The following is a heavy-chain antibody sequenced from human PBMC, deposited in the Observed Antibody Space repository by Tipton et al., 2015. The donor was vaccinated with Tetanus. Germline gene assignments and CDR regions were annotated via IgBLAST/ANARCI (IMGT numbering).Heavy chain of an antibody. J-gene: IGHJ3*01. CDR3: ARRSYCTSTRCFDAFDL. Sequence: TLSLTCNVSGVSVTTYHWSWIRQPPGKGLEWLAYISYSGSTNSNYALKSRITISRDTSKNQISLKLTSVTAADTAVYFCARRSYCTSTRCFDAFDLWGPGTRVTVSS. CDR2: ISYSGST. CDR1: GVSVTTYH. V-gene: IGHV4-59*02. D-gene: IGHD2-2*01.